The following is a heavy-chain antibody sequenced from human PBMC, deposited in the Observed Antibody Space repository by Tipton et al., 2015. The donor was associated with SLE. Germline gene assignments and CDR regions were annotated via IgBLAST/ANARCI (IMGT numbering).Heavy chain of an antibody. CDR3: ARAKRDDYYYYGMDV. Sequence: TLSLTCAVYGASFSGYYWNWIRQSPRKGLEWIGEISPSGSINYNPSLKSRVTISVDTSKNQFSLKLSSVTAADTAVYYCARAKRDDYYYYGMDVWGQGTTVTVSS. CDR1: GASFSGYY. D-gene: IGHD3-16*01. CDR2: ISPSGSI. J-gene: IGHJ6*02. V-gene: IGHV4-34*01.